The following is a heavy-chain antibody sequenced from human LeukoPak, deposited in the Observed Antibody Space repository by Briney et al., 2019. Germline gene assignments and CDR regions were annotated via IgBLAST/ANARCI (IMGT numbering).Heavy chain of an antibody. CDR1: GFTFISFS. J-gene: IGHJ4*02. CDR2: ISSSGPTI. V-gene: IGHV3-48*01. Sequence: GGALRLSCAASGFTFISFSMNWVRQAPGKGLEWISYISSSGPTIYYADSVKGRFTISRDNAKNSVYLQMNSLRAEDTAVYYCTRLHGAYPIDFWGQGTLVTVSS. D-gene: IGHD4/OR15-4a*01. CDR3: TRLHGAYPIDF.